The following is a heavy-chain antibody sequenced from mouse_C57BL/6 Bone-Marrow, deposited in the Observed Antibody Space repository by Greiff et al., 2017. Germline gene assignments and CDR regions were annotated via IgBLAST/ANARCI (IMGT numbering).Heavy chain of an antibody. Sequence: QVQLKQSGAELVRPGTSVKVSCKASGYAFTNYLIEWVKQRPGQGLEWIGVINPGSGGTNYNEKFKGKATLTADKSSSTAYMQLSSLTSEDSAVYFCARYYDRSPYWYFDVWGTGTTVTVSS. D-gene: IGHD2-3*01. V-gene: IGHV1-54*01. CDR1: GYAFTNYL. J-gene: IGHJ1*03. CDR3: ARYYDRSPYWYFDV. CDR2: INPGSGGT.